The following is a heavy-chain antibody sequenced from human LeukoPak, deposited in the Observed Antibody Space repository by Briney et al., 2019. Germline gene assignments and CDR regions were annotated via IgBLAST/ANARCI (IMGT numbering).Heavy chain of an antibody. V-gene: IGHV1-2*02. Sequence: GASVKVSCKASGYTFTGYYMHWVRQAPGQGLEWMGWINPNSGGTNYAQKFQGRVTMTRDTSISTAYMELSRLRSDGTAVYYCASLIAAAGTPAGYWGQGTLVTVSS. D-gene: IGHD6-13*01. CDR3: ASLIAAAGTPAGY. CDR1: GYTFTGYY. J-gene: IGHJ4*02. CDR2: INPNSGGT.